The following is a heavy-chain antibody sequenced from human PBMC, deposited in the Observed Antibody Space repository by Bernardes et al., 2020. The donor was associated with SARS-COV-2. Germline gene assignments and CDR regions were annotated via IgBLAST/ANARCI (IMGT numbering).Heavy chain of an antibody. CDR1: GYTFTSYA. CDR2: INPGDGYT. Sequence: ASVKVSCKASGYTFTSYAIHWVRQAPGQRLEWMGWINPGDGYTRYSQTFQGRVTFTSDTSASTAYMELSSLISEDTAVYYCARTTTYYYDSSGYPVNWFDPWGQGTLVTVSS. CDR3: ARTTTYYYDSSGYPVNWFDP. D-gene: IGHD3-22*01. J-gene: IGHJ5*02. V-gene: IGHV1-3*01.